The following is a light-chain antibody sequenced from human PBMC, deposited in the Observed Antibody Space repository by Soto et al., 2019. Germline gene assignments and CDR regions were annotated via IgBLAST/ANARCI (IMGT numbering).Light chain of an antibody. Sequence: QSVLTQSPSVSAAPGQTVTISCSGTSSNIGNNYVSWYQLLPETAPKLLIYDNIKRPSGIPDRFSGSKSGTSATLVITGLRTGDEADYYCGTWESSRNWVFGGGTKLTVL. V-gene: IGLV1-51*01. J-gene: IGLJ3*02. CDR2: DNI. CDR1: SSNIGNNY. CDR3: GTWESSRNWV.